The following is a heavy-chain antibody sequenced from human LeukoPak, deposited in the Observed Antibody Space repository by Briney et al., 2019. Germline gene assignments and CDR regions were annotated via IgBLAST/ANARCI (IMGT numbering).Heavy chain of an antibody. CDR3: AREGDRHLTFDY. CDR1: GSTFSGHL. J-gene: IGHJ4*02. Sequence: GGSLRLSCAASGSTFSGHLLHWVRQAPGKGLEWVAGTAYEGGEKYYADSVSGRFISRDNSDNTVYLQMNGLRLEDTAVYFCAREGDRHLTFDYWGRGTLVTVSS. V-gene: IGHV3-30*01. D-gene: IGHD3-16*01. CDR2: TAYEGGEK.